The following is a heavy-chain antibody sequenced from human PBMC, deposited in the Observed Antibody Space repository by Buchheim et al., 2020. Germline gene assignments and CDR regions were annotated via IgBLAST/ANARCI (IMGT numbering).Heavy chain of an antibody. CDR1: GFSLSSRGMC. D-gene: IGHD3-10*01. Sequence: QVTLRESGPALVKPTQTLTLTCTFSGFSLSSRGMCVNWVRQPPGKALEWLARIDWDGDKYYNTFLKTRLTISKDTSKNQVVLTMANMDPMDTATYYCARTRLRDYTSGSYDDSWGQGIL. CDR3: ARTRLRDYTSGSYDDS. J-gene: IGHJ4*02. CDR2: IDWDGDK. V-gene: IGHV2-70*15.